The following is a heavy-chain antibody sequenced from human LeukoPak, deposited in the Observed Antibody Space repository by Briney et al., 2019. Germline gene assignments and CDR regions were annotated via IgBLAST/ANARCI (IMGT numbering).Heavy chain of an antibody. V-gene: IGHV3-11*01. CDR2: ISSSGSTI. J-gene: IGHJ4*02. CDR3: ARVSYDSSGYDDY. Sequence: GGSLRLSCAASGFTFSWQWMSWVRQAPGKGLEWVSYISSSGSTIYYADSVKGRFTISRDNAKNSLYLQMNSLRAEDTAVYYCARVSYDSSGYDDYWGQGTLVTVSS. D-gene: IGHD3-22*01. CDR1: GFTFSWQW.